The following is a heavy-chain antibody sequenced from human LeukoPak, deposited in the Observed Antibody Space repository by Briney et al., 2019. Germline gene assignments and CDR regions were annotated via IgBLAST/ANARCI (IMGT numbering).Heavy chain of an antibody. CDR2: IIPIFGTA. CDR3: ASLYDSSRSPFDY. D-gene: IGHD3-22*01. CDR1: GGTFSSYA. V-gene: IGHV1-69*05. Sequence: ASVKVSCKASGGTFSSYAISWVRQAPGQGLEWMGGIIPIFGTANYAQKFQGRVTITTDESTSTAYMELSSLRSEDTAVYYCASLYDSSRSPFDYWGQGTLVTVSS. J-gene: IGHJ4*02.